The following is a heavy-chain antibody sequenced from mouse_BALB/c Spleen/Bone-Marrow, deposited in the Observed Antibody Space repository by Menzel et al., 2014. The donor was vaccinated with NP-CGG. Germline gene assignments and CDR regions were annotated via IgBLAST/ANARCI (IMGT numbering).Heavy chain of an antibody. Sequence: VKLMESGAELVKPGASVKMSCKASGYTFTSYWMHWVKQRPGQGLEWIGTIDPSDSYTSYNQKFKGKATLTVDTSSSTAYMQLSSLTYESSAVYYCTRRDTTVERGWFAYWGQGTLVTVSA. J-gene: IGHJ3*01. CDR2: IDPSDSYT. CDR3: TRRDTTVERGWFAY. D-gene: IGHD1-1*01. V-gene: IGHV1S127*01. CDR1: GYTFTSYW.